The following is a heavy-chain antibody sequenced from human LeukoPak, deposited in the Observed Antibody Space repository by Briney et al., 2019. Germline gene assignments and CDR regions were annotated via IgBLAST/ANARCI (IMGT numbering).Heavy chain of an antibody. CDR2: ISAYSGNT. Sequence: ASVKVSCKASGYTFTSYGISWVRQAPGQGLEWMGWISAYSGNTNYAQKLQGRVTMTTDTSTSTAYMELRSLRSDDTAVYYCARDMSLTRTFDYWGQGTLVTVSS. V-gene: IGHV1-18*01. CDR1: GYTFTSYG. CDR3: ARDMSLTRTFDY. D-gene: IGHD3-10*02. J-gene: IGHJ4*02.